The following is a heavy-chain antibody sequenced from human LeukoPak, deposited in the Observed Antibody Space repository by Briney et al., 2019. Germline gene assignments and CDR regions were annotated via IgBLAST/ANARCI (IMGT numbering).Heavy chain of an antibody. CDR1: GFIFSSHG. D-gene: IGHD2-21*02. V-gene: IGHV3-33*01. J-gene: IGHJ4*02. CDR2: VWYEGRTK. Sequence: GRSLRLSCAASGFIFSSHGMHWVRQAPGKGLEWVAVVWYEGRTKYYAESVKGRFTISRDNSKNTLYLQMGSLRAEDMAVYYCARDLRLKELAYCGGGCLDYWGQGTLVTVPS. CDR3: ARDLRLKELAYCGGGCLDY.